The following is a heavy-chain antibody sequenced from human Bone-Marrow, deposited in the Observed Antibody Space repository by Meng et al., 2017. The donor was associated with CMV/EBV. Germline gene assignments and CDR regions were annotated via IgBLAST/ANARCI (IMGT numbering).Heavy chain of an antibody. CDR1: GYSFTSYW. CDR3: ARLESIAARQSAWAYDI. CDR2: IYPGDSDT. D-gene: IGHD6-6*01. Sequence: GESLKISCKGSGYSFTSYWIGWVRQMPGKGLEWMGIIYPGDSDTRYSPSFQGQVTISADKSISTAYLQWSSLKASDTAMYYCARLESIAARQSAWAYDIWGQGTMATVSS. V-gene: IGHV5-51*01. J-gene: IGHJ3*02.